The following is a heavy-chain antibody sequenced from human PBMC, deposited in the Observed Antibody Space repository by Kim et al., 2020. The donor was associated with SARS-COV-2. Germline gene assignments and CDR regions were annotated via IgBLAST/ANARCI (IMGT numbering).Heavy chain of an antibody. D-gene: IGHD6-19*01. J-gene: IGHJ6*02. CDR3: ARVPHLAGTISYYGMDV. CDR1: GFTFSSYA. V-gene: IGHV3-30-3*01. CDR2: ISYDGSNK. Sequence: GGSLRLSCAASGFTFSSYAMHWVRQAPGKGLEWVAVISYDGSNKYYADSVKGRFTISRDNSKNTLYLQMNSLRAEDTAVYYCARVPHLAGTISYYGMDVWGQGTTVTVSS.